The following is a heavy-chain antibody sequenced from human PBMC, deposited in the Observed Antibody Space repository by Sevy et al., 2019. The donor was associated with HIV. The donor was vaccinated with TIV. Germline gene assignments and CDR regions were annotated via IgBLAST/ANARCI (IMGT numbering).Heavy chain of an antibody. D-gene: IGHD6-6*01. CDR1: GFTFSDHY. CDR3: VRVASSGPDKFYFDY. J-gene: IGHJ4*02. V-gene: IGHV3-72*01. Sequence: GGSLRLSCAASGFTFSDHYMDWVRQAPGKGLEWVGRARDKPNSYTTKYAASVEDRFIISRDDSQNSLYLQMNSLEIDDTAVYYCVRVASSGPDKFYFDYWGQGILVTVSS. CDR2: ARDKPNSYTT.